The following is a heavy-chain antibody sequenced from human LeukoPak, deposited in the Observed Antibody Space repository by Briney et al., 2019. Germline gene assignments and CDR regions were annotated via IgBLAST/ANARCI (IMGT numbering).Heavy chain of an antibody. CDR1: GGSINFYY. Sequence: SETLSLTCTVSGGSINFYYWSWIRQPAGKGLEWIGRIYCTGSTNYSPSLKSRVTISVDKSKNQFSLNLSSVTAADRAVYYCARLTYCCGSGSPDRIDYWGQGTLVTVSS. D-gene: IGHD3-10*01. CDR3: ARLTYCCGSGSPDRIDY. CDR2: IYCTGST. J-gene: IGHJ4*02. V-gene: IGHV4-4*07.